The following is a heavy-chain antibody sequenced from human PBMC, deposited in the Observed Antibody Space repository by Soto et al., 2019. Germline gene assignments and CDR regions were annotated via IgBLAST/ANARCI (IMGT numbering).Heavy chain of an antibody. J-gene: IGHJ4*02. CDR2: ISWNSGSI. D-gene: IGHD6-19*01. Sequence: EVQLVESGGGLVQPGRSLRLSCAASGFTFDDYAMHWVRQAPGKGLEWVSGISWNSGSIGYADSVKGRFTISRDNAKNSLYLQMNSLRDEDSALYYCAKSLIAVDGYFDYWGQGTLVTVSS. CDR3: AKSLIAVDGYFDY. CDR1: GFTFDDYA. V-gene: IGHV3-9*01.